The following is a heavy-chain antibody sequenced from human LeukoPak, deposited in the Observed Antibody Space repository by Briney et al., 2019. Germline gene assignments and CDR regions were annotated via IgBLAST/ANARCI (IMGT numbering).Heavy chain of an antibody. V-gene: IGHV3-13*01. CDR2: IGTAGDT. D-gene: IGHD1-26*01. CDR1: GFPFSSYD. J-gene: IGHJ4*02. Sequence: GGSLRLSCAASGFPFSSYDMHWVRQATGKGLEWVSAIGTAGDTYYPGSVKGRFTISRENAKNSLYLQMNSLRAGDTAVYYCARSNSGSYHLDYWGQGTLVTVSS. CDR3: ARSNSGSYHLDY.